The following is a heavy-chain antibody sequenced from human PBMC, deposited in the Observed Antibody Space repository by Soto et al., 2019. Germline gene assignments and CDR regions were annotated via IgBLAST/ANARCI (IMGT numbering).Heavy chain of an antibody. CDR1: GDSVSSNSAS. J-gene: IGHJ6*03. V-gene: IGHV6-1*01. D-gene: IGHD3-16*01. Sequence: SQTLSLTCAISGDSVSSNSASWNWIRQSPSRGLEWLGRTNYRPRWYNDYAVSVKSRITISPDTSKNQFSLQLTSVTPEDTAVNYCARGQRGGHPPWDYYSYMDVWGKGTTVTVSS. CDR2: TNYRPRWYN. CDR3: ARGQRGGHPPWDYYSYMDV.